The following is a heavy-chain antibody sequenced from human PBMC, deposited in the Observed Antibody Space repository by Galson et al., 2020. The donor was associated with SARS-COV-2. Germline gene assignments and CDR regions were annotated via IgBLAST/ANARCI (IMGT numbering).Heavy chain of an antibody. J-gene: IGHJ2*01. V-gene: IGHV4-39*07. Sequence: ASETLSLTCIVSGGSISSSSYYWGWIRQPPGKGLEWIGSIYYSGSADFNPSLKSRVTMSVDTSNNQFSVKLSSVTAADTAVYYCARRDYGSYWYFVLWGRGILVSVSS. CDR3: ARRDYGSYWYFVL. CDR1: GGSISSSSYY. D-gene: IGHD4-17*01. CDR2: IYYSGSA.